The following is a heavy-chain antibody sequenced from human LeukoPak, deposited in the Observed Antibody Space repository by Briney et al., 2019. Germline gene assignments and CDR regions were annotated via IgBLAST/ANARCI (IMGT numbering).Heavy chain of an antibody. D-gene: IGHD1-1*01. Sequence: SQTLSLTCAISGDSVSSNNAAWNWIRQPPSRGLEWPGRTYYRSHWVYDYAGSVKGRITVNPDTSKNQFSLQLKSVIPEDTAVYYCARESVAERFDCWSQGSLVTVSS. CDR2: TYYRSHWVY. J-gene: IGHJ4*02. CDR1: GDSVSSNNAA. V-gene: IGHV6-1*01. CDR3: ARESVAERFDC.